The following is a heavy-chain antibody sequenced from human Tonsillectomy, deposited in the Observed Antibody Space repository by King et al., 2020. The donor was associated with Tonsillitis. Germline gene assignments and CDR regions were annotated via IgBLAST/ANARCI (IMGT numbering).Heavy chain of an antibody. V-gene: IGHV4-34*01. D-gene: IGHD3-22*01. CDR2: INHSGST. CDR3: ARDGYFDTCPNADYYYGMDV. CDR1: GGSFSGYY. Sequence: HVQLQQWGAGLLKPSETLSLTCAVYGGSFSGYYWSWIRQPPGKGLEWIGEINHSGSTNYNPSLKSRVTISVDTSKNQFSLKLSSVNAADTAVYYCARDGYFDTCPNADYYYGMDVWGQGTTVTVSS. J-gene: IGHJ6*02.